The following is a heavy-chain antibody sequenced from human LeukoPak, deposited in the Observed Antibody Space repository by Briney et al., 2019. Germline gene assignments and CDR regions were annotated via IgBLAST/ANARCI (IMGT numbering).Heavy chain of an antibody. J-gene: IGHJ6*03. CDR1: GFTVSSNY. CDR2: IYSGGSR. CDR3: ARDPYSGNYGDYYYYYMDV. D-gene: IGHD1-26*01. V-gene: IGHV3-53*01. Sequence: GGSLRLSCAASGFTVSSNYMSWVRQAPGKGLEWVSVIYSGGSRYYADSVKGRFTISRDNSKNTMYLQMNSLRDEDTAVYYCARDPYSGNYGDYYYYYMDVWGKGTTVTISS.